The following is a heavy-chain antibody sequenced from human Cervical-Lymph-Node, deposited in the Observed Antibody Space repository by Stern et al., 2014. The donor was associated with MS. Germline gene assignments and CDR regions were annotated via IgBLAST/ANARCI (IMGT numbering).Heavy chain of an antibody. CDR1: GFNFTNYW. V-gene: IGHV5-51*01. J-gene: IGHJ6*02. Sequence: VQLVESGAEVKKPGESLKISCKGSGFNFTNYWIGWVRQMPGKGLEWMGILNAGDSDPRYSPSFQGQVIISVDKSISTAYLQWTSLKASDTAMYYCARRRYCTGVNCFYYYYGLDVWGQGTTVTVS. D-gene: IGHD2-15*01. CDR2: LNAGDSDP. CDR3: ARRRYCTGVNCFYYYYGLDV.